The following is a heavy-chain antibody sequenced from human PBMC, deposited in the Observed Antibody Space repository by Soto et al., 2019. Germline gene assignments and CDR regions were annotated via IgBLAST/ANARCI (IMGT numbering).Heavy chain of an antibody. D-gene: IGHD2-21*02. CDR1: GFTFSSYA. V-gene: IGHV3-64*01. J-gene: IGHJ3*02. CDR2: ISSNGGST. Sequence: GGSLRLSCAASGFTFSSYAMHWVRQAPGKGLEYVSAISSNGGSTYYANSVKGRFTISRDNSKNTLYLQMGSLRAEDMAVYYCARGRLCGGDCYEAFDIWGQGTMVTV. CDR3: ARGRLCGGDCYEAFDI.